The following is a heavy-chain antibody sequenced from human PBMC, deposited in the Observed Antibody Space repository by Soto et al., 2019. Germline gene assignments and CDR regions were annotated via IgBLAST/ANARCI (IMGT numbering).Heavy chain of an antibody. CDR2: IYYSGST. CDR3: ARDSYYGSGSGFDP. CDR1: GGSISSGDYY. V-gene: IGHV4-30-4*01. D-gene: IGHD3-10*01. Sequence: TLSLPFTVSGGSISSGDYYWSFIRQPPGKGLEWIGYIYYSGSTYYNPSLKSRVTISVDTSKNQFSLKLSSVTAADTAVYYCARDSYYGSGSGFDPWGQGTLVTVSS. J-gene: IGHJ5*02.